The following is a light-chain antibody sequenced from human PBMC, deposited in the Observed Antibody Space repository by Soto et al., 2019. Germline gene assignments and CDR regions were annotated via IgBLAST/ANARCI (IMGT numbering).Light chain of an antibody. CDR1: QGISNY. CDR3: QQYNSALLT. Sequence: DIQMTQSPSSLSASVGDRVTITCRASQGISNYLAWYQQKPGKVPKLLIYASSTLQSGVPSRFSGSGSGTEFTLTISSLQPEDSVTYYFQQYNSALLTYGGATNLDIK. CDR2: ASS. J-gene: IGKJ4*01. V-gene: IGKV1-27*01.